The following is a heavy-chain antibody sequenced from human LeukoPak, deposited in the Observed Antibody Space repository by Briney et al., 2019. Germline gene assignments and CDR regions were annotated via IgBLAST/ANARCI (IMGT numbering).Heavy chain of an antibody. D-gene: IGHD3-22*01. Sequence: GGSLRLSCAASGFTFSSYAMSWVRQAPGKGLEWVANIKQDGSEKYYVDSVKGRFTISRDNAKNSLYLQMNSLRAEDTAVYYCAREAGYYDSSGYLPSYYFDYWGQGTLVTVSS. CDR1: GFTFSSYA. CDR3: AREAGYYDSSGYLPSYYFDY. CDR2: IKQDGSEK. J-gene: IGHJ4*02. V-gene: IGHV3-7*01.